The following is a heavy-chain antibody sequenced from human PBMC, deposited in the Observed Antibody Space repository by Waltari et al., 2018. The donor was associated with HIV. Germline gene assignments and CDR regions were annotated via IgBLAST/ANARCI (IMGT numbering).Heavy chain of an antibody. CDR1: GGSISSGDYY. CDR3: ARAGAVFGTSPYGMDV. Sequence: QVQLQESGPGLVKPSQTLSLTCTVSGGSISSGDYYWSWIRQPPGKGREGFGALYYSGCTYYNPACKRRVTIAVDTPKKQFSLMLSSVSAADTAVYYCARAGAVFGTSPYGMDVWGQGTAGTVSS. V-gene: IGHV4-30-4*01. CDR2: LYYSGCT. D-gene: IGHD2-2*01. J-gene: IGHJ6*02.